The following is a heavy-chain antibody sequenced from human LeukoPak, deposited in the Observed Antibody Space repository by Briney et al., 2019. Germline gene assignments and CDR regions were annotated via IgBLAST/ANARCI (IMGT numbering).Heavy chain of an antibody. CDR1: GFSFSPYA. J-gene: IGHJ6*03. CDR3: AKGGGAAHYYMDV. CDR2: IISGSGGST. Sequence: PGGSRRLSCAASGFSFSPYAMTCVRQAPGKGQEWVSAIISGSGGSTYYADSVRGRFTISRDNSKNTWYLQMNSLRAEDTAVYYCAKGGGAAHYYMDVWGKGTTVTVSS. D-gene: IGHD3-16*01. V-gene: IGHV3-23*01.